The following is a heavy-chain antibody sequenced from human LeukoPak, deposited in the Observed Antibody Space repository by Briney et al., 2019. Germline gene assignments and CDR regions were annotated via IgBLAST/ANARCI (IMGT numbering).Heavy chain of an antibody. D-gene: IGHD6-25*01. CDR3: ARQLPTAAADTRGYFDY. Sequence: PSETLSLTCTVSGGSISFISSSTYYWGWIRQAPAKGLEWIGSLYYGESSHYNPSLKSRATLSVDTSNNQFSLKLTSVTAADAAVYFCARQLPTAAADTRGYFDYWGQGTVVTVSS. J-gene: IGHJ4*02. CDR2: LYYGESS. CDR1: GGSISFISSSTYY. V-gene: IGHV4-39*01.